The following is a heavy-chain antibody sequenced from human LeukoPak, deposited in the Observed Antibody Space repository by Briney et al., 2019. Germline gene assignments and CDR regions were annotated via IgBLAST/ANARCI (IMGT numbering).Heavy chain of an antibody. CDR3: ARATKAVADFDL. V-gene: IGHV3-53*01. J-gene: IGHJ2*01. CDR1: GFTVRSNY. D-gene: IGHD6-19*01. CDR2: IYSGGAT. Sequence: GGSLRLSCSASGFTVRSNYMHWVRQAPGKRLEWVSMIYSGGATYYADSVRGRFTISRDNSMNMLHLQMNSLRVEDTAVYYCARATKAVADFDLWGRGALVTVSA.